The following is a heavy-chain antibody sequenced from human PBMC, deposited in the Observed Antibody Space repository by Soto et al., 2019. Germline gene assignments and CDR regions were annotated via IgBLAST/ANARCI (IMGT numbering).Heavy chain of an antibody. Sequence: QVQLVQSGAEVKKPGASVKVACQASGYAFRNNDISWVRQGTGQGLEWMGWMNPNSGNGGYAQKFQGRVTMTRDTSTSTAYMELCSLTSDDTAIYYCARMATSGTLNWFDPWGQGTLVTVSS. V-gene: IGHV1-8*01. J-gene: IGHJ5*02. CDR2: MNPNSGNG. CDR1: GYAFRNND. CDR3: ARMATSGTLNWFDP.